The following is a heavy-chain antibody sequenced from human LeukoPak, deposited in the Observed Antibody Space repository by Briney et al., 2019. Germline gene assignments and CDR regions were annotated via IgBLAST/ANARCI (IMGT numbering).Heavy chain of an antibody. CDR2: MRSKRGGGTT. J-gene: IGHJ4*02. V-gene: IGHV3-15*01. D-gene: IGHD3-16*01. Sequence: GGSLRLSCIVSGIPFSDAWMSWVRQAPGQGLEWVGRMRSKRGGGTTDYAAPVKGRFTISRDDSRNTLYLQMDSLQIEDTAVYYCTWMTTFFTVDFWGQGTRVTVSS. CDR1: GIPFSDAW. CDR3: TWMTTFFTVDF.